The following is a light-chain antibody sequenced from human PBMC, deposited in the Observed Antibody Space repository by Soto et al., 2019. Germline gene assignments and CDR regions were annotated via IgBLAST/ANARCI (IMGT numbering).Light chain of an antibody. V-gene: IGKV3-15*01. CDR3: QQYTNWPYT. J-gene: IGKJ2*01. CDR1: QSVGSN. CDR2: GAS. Sequence: EIVMTQSPATLSVSPGERASLSCRASQSVGSNLAWYQQTAGQAPRLLIYGASTRATGIPARVSGSGSWTAFPHNISRLQSEDFAVYSCQQYTNWPYTFGQGTKLESK.